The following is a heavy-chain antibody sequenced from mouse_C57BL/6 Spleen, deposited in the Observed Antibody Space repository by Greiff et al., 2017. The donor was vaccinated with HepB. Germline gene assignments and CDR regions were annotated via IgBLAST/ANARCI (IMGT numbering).Heavy chain of an antibody. V-gene: IGHV1-18*01. D-gene: IGHD1-1*01. Sequence: VQLQQSGPELVKPGASVKIPCKASGYTFTDYNMDWVKQSHGKSLEWIGDINPNNGGTIYNQKFKGKATLTVDKSSSTAYMELRSLTSEDTAVYYCARFDYYGSHWYFDVWGTGTTVTVSS. CDR2: INPNNGGT. J-gene: IGHJ1*03. CDR3: ARFDYYGSHWYFDV. CDR1: GYTFTDYN.